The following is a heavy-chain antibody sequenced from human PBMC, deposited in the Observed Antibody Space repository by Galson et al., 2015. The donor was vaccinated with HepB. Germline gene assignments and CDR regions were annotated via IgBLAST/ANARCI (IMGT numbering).Heavy chain of an antibody. CDR3: ARGRIVLPGPGYFDP. J-gene: IGHJ5*02. V-gene: IGHV4-30-4*08. CDR1: GASITSGDNY. Sequence: TLSLTCTVSGASITSGDNYWSWIRQPPGKGLEWIGYFFYSGSTYYNPSLKSRVIISVDTSKNHFSLRLTSVTAADTAVYYCARGRIVLPGPGYFDPWGQGTLVTVSS. CDR2: FFYSGST. D-gene: IGHD2/OR15-2a*01.